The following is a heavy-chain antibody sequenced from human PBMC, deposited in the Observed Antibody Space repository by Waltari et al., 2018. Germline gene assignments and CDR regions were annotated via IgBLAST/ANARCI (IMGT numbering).Heavy chain of an antibody. CDR2: FDPEEGET. CDR3: ATYFLVVGATSYFDL. CDR1: GYTLTELS. Sequence: QVQLVQSGAEVKKPGASVKVSCKVSGYTLTELSMHWVRQAPGKGLEWMGGFDPEEGETIYAQKCQGRVTMTEDKATDTAYMELSSLRSEDTAVYYCATYFLVVGATSYFDLWGRGTLVTVSS. D-gene: IGHD1-26*01. J-gene: IGHJ2*01. V-gene: IGHV1-24*01.